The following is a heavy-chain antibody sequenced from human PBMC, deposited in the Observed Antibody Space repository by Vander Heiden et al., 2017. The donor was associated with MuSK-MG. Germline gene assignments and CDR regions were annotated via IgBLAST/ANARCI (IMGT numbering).Heavy chain of an antibody. Sequence: QVQLVQSGAEVKKSGASVKVSCKASGYTFTSYYMHWVRQAPGQGLEWMGIINPSGGSTSYAQKFQGRVTMTRDTSTTTGYMELSSLRSEETAVYYCARGPDDSSGYYDAFDIWGQGTMVTVSS. CDR2: INPSGGST. J-gene: IGHJ3*02. D-gene: IGHD3-22*01. CDR1: GYTFTSYY. CDR3: ARGPDDSSGYYDAFDI. V-gene: IGHV1-46*01.